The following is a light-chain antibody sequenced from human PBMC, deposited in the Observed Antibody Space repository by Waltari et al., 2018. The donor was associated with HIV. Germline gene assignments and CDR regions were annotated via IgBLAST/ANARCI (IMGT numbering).Light chain of an antibody. J-gene: IGLJ1*01. Sequence: QFVLTQPPSVSGAPGPRVTISTTASSSNIGAGPRVTWYQQLPGRAPKLLIYHNFNRPSGVPDRFSGSKSGTSASLAITGLQAEDEADYYCQSYDSSLSVVYVFGTGTEVTVL. V-gene: IGLV1-40*01. CDR2: HNF. CDR3: QSYDSSLSVVYV. CDR1: SSNIGAGPR.